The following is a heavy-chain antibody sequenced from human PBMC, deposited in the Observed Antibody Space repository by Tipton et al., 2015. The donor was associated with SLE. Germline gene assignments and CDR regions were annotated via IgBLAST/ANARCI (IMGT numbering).Heavy chain of an antibody. V-gene: IGHV4-39*07. CDR2: FYYSTGET. J-gene: IGHJ1*01. Sequence: GSLRLSCSVSGASISSSDYCWGWIRQPPGKGLEWIGSFYYSTGETYSNPSLRSRVTISLDTSKNQFSLKLSSVTAADTAVYYCARGATVTSRWGGLSSPQFSQYWGQGTLVTVSS. CDR1: GASISSSDYC. CDR3: ARGATVTSRWGGLSSPQFSQY. D-gene: IGHD4-11*01.